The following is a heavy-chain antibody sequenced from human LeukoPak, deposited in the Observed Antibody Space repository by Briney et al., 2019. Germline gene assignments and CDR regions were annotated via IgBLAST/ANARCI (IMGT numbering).Heavy chain of an antibody. D-gene: IGHD1-14*01. CDR3: ARDRGNQRGYYYYYMDV. V-gene: IGHV3-7*01. J-gene: IGHJ6*03. Sequence: GGSLRLSCAASGFTFSSYWMSWVRQAPGKGLEWVANIKQDGSEKYYADSVKGRFTISRDNGKNSLYLQMNSLRAEDTAVYYCARDRGNQRGYYYYYMDVWGKGTTVTVSS. CDR1: GFTFSSYW. CDR2: IKQDGSEK.